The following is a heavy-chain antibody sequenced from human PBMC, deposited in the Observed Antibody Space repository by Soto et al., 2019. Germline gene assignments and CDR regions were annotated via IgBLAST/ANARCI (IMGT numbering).Heavy chain of an antibody. CDR3: ARESYSSGWCFDY. V-gene: IGHV5-51*01. CDR1: GYSFTSYW. CDR2: IYPGDSDT. Sequence: PGESLKISCKGFGYSFTSYWIAWVRQMPGKGLEWMGIIYPGDSDTKYSPSFQGQVTISADKSISTAYLQWSGLKASDTAMYYCARESYSSGWCFDYWGQGTLVTVSS. J-gene: IGHJ4*02. D-gene: IGHD6-19*01.